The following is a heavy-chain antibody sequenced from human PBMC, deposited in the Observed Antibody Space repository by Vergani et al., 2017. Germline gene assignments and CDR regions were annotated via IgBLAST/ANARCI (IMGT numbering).Heavy chain of an antibody. D-gene: IGHD2-2*01. CDR1: GFTFDDYA. J-gene: IGHJ4*02. CDR2: ISWNSGSI. CDR3: ARASIDCSSTSCSFNY. Sequence: EVQLVESGGGLVQPGRSLRLSCAASGFTFDDYAMHWVRQAPGKGLEWVSGISWNSGSIGYADTVKGRITISRDNAKNSLYLEMKSLRAEVTALYHCARASIDCSSTSCSFNYWGQGTLVTVSA. V-gene: IGHV3-9*01.